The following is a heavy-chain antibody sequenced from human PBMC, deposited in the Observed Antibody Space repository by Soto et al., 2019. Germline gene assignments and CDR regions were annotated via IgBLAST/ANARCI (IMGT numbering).Heavy chain of an antibody. CDR1: GGSISSSSYY. D-gene: IGHD5-18*01. Sequence: SETLSLTCTVSGGSISSSSYYWGWIRQPPGKGLEWVGSIYYSGSTYYNPSLKSRVTISVDTSKNQFSLKLSSVTAADTAVYYCARVVGAYSDYYYYGMDVWGQGTTVTVSS. V-gene: IGHV4-39*01. CDR2: IYYSGST. CDR3: ARVVGAYSDYYYYGMDV. J-gene: IGHJ6*02.